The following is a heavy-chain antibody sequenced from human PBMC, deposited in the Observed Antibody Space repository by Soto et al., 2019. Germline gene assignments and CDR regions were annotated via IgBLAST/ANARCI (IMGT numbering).Heavy chain of an antibody. V-gene: IGHV4-39*01. CDR2: IYYSGST. D-gene: IGHD2-2*02. CDR1: GGSISRSTYY. Sequence: SETLSLTCTVSGGSISRSTYYWGWIRQPPGKGLEWIGSIYYSGSTYYGPSLKSRVTISVDTSKNQFSLKLSSVTAADTAVYYCARQVPAAIRLGWFDPWGQGTLVTVSS. CDR3: ARQVPAAIRLGWFDP. J-gene: IGHJ5*02.